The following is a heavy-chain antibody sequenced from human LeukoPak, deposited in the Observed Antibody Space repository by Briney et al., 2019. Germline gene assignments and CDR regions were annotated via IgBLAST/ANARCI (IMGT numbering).Heavy chain of an antibody. D-gene: IGHD3-22*01. CDR3: AREGSTGYSDY. CDR1: GYRFASSW. V-gene: IGHV5-51*04. Sequence: GESLKISCKGSGYRFASSWIGWVRQMPGKGLQWRGIIYPGDSATTYSPSFQGQVTISADTPISTAYLQWSSLKASDTAMYYCAREGSTGYSDYWGQGTLVTVSS. CDR2: IYPGDSAT. J-gene: IGHJ4*02.